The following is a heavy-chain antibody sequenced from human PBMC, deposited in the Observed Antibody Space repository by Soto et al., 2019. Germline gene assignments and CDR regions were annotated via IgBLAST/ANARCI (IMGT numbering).Heavy chain of an antibody. V-gene: IGHV1-2*02. D-gene: IGHD3-10*01. CDR3: GRGRSGQLVVLY. CDR2: IGPASGDT. J-gene: IGHJ4*02. CDR1: GYTFTGHY. Sequence: GASVKVSCKASGYTFTGHYIHWVRQAPGQGPEWMGEIGPASGDTGYAQKFQGRVTMTRDTSITTVYMELNNLSPDDTAVYYCGRGRSGQLVVLYCGQGPPVTVYS.